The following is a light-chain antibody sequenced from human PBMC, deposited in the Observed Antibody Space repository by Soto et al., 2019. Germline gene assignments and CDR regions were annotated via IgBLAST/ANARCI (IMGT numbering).Light chain of an antibody. Sequence: SYELTQPPSVSVSPGQTARITCSGAVLPKQNAYWYQQKPGQAPVLMIYKDTERPSGIPERFSGSSSGTIVTLTISGVQAEDEADYYCQSADSSGGYHVIFGGGTQLTVL. CDR1: VLPKQN. CDR2: KDT. J-gene: IGLJ2*01. V-gene: IGLV3-25*02. CDR3: QSADSSGGYHVI.